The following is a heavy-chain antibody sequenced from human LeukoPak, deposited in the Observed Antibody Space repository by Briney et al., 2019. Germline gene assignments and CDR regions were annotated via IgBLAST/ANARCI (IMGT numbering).Heavy chain of an antibody. J-gene: IGHJ4*02. Sequence: KTSETLSLTCTVSGYSISSGYYWNWIRQPAGKGLEWIGRIYTSGSTNYSPSLKSRVTMSVDTSKNQFSLKLSSVTAADTAVYFCATSGLNYYDSSGYPHWGQGTLVTVSS. V-gene: IGHV4-4*07. CDR2: IYTSGST. CDR3: ATSGLNYYDSSGYPH. D-gene: IGHD3-22*01. CDR1: GYSISSGYY.